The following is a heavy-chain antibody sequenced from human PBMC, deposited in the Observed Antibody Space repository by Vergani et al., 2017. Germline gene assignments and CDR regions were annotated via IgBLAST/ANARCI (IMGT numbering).Heavy chain of an antibody. J-gene: IGHJ5*02. Sequence: QLQLQESGPGLVKPSATLSLTCSVSGASIRSSNYYWGWIRQPPGKGLEWTASIYYSGSTYSNPSLKSRVTISVDTSQNQSPLKLSSVTAADTAVYFCARHSTVEWLVKLGWIDPWGQGILVTVSS. CDR1: GASIRSSNYY. CDR2: IYYSGST. D-gene: IGHD6-19*01. V-gene: IGHV4-39*01. CDR3: ARHSTVEWLVKLGWIDP.